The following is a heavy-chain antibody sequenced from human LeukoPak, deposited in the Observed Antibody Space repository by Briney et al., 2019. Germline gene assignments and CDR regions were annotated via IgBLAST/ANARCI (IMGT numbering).Heavy chain of an antibody. J-gene: IGHJ4*02. CDR2: IYYSGST. CDR1: GFTVSSNY. CDR3: ARVTAARGVIFDY. D-gene: IGHD3-10*01. V-gene: IGHV4-31*02. Sequence: LRLSCAASGFTVSSNYMSWIRQHPGQGLEWIGYIYYSGSTYYNPSLQSRVIISVDTSKSQFSLKLSSVTAADTAVYYCARVTAARGVIFDYWGQGTLVTVSS.